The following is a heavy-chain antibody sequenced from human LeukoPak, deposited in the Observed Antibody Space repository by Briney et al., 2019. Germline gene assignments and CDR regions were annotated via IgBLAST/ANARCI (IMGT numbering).Heavy chain of an antibody. CDR2: INPNSGGT. J-gene: IGHJ6*03. V-gene: IGHV1-2*06. D-gene: IGHD3-9*01. Sequence: ASVKVSCKASRYTFTGYYMHWVQQAPGQGLEWMGRINPNSGGTNYAQKFQGRVTMTRGTSISTAYMELSRLRSDDTAVYYCARGGDDILTGYYWNYYMDVWGKGTTVTVSS. CDR3: ARGGDDILTGYYWNYYMDV. CDR1: RYTFTGYY.